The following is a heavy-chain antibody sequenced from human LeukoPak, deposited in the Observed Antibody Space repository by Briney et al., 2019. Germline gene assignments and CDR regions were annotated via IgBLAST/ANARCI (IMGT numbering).Heavy chain of an antibody. V-gene: IGHV4-31*03. CDR2: IYYSGST. D-gene: IGHD6-19*01. Sequence: SQTLSLTCTVSGGSISSGGYYWSWIRQHPGKGLEWIGYIYYSGSTYYNPSLKSRVTISVDKSKNQFSLKLSSVTAADTAVYYCARASIAVAGTPVDYWGQGTLVTVSS. CDR3: ARASIAVAGTPVDY. J-gene: IGHJ4*02. CDR1: GGSISSGGYY.